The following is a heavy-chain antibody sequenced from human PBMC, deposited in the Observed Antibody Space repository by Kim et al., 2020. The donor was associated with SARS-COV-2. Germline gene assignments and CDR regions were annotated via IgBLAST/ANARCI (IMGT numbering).Heavy chain of an antibody. J-gene: IGHJ4*02. CDR3: AGRYCSGGSCYFSFDY. D-gene: IGHD2-15*01. V-gene: IGHV4-34*13. Sequence: SLKSRVTESVDTSKHQFSLKLSSVTAADTAVYYCAGRYCSGGSCYFSFDYWGQGTLVTVSS.